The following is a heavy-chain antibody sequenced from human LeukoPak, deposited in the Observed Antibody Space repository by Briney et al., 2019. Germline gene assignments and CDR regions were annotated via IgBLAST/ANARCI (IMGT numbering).Heavy chain of an antibody. V-gene: IGHV4-34*01. CDR2: INHSGST. CDR3: ARSRLWLFYYYYMDV. D-gene: IGHD5-18*01. Sequence: SETLSLTCAVYGGSFSGYYWSWIRQPPGKGLEWIGEINHSGSTDYNPSLKSRVTISVDTSKNQFSLKLSSVTAADTAVYYCARSRLWLFYYYYMDVWGKGTTVTVSS. CDR1: GGSFSGYY. J-gene: IGHJ6*03.